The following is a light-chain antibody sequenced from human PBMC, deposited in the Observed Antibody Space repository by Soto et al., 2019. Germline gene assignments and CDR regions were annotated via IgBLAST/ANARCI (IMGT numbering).Light chain of an antibody. J-gene: IGLJ2*01. CDR3: SAYAGRNNVV. V-gene: IGLV2-8*01. Sequence: QSVLTQPPSASGSPGQSDTISCTGTSSDVGGYNYVSWYQQHTGKAPKLIIYDVSKRHSGVPDRFSGSTSVNTDSLTVSWTQAQDEADDYISAYAGRNNVVFDLVTKLTVL. CDR1: SSDVGGYNY. CDR2: DVS.